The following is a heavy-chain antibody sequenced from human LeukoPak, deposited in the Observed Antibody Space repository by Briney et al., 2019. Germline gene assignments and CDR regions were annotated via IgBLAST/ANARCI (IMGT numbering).Heavy chain of an antibody. CDR1: GFTFSIYW. D-gene: IGHD3-10*01. J-gene: IGHJ4*02. CDR2: IKQDGSEK. Sequence: PGGSLRLSCAASGFTFSIYWMSWVRQAPGKGLEWVANIKQDGSEKYYVDSVKGRFTISRDNAKSPLYLQMNSLRAEDTAVYYCARVSYYYGSGSYYNPWYFDYWGQGTLVTVSS. CDR3: ARVSYYYGSGSYYNPWYFDY. V-gene: IGHV3-7*01.